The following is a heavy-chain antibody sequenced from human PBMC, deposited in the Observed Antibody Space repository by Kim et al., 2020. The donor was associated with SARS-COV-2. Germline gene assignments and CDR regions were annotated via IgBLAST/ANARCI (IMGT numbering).Heavy chain of an antibody. V-gene: IGHV4-30-2*05. Sequence: SLKSRVTISVDTSKSQFSRKLSSVTAADTGVYYCARFRQSVVPAAMYFDYWGQGTLVTVSS. D-gene: IGHD2-2*01. J-gene: IGHJ4*02. CDR3: ARFRQSVVPAAMYFDY.